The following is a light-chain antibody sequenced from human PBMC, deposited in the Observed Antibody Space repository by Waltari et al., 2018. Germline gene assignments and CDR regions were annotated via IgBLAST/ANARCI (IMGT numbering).Light chain of an antibody. V-gene: IGLV7-46*01. CDR2: DTS. Sequence: QAVVTQEPSLTVSPGGTVTLTCGSSTGAVTSGHYPYWFQQMPGQAPRTLIYDTSKKHSWTPARFSGSLLGGNAALTLSGAQPEDEAEYYCLLSYSDARRVFGGGTKLTVL. CDR3: LLSYSDARRV. CDR1: TGAVTSGHY. J-gene: IGLJ3*02.